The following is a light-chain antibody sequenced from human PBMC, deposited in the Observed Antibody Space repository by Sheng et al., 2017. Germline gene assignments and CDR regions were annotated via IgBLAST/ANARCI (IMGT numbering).Light chain of an antibody. CDR2: AAS. Sequence: DIQMTQSPSSLSASVGDRVTITCRASQSISTYLNWYQXKPGKAPKLLIYAASSLQSGVPSRFSGSGSGTDFTLTINSLQPEDFATYYCQQSYSTPGTFGQGTKVEI. CDR1: QSISTY. V-gene: IGKV1-39*01. J-gene: IGKJ2*01. CDR3: QQSYSTPGT.